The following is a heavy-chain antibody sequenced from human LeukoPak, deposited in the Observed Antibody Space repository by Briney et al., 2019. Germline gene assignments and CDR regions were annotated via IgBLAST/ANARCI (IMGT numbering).Heavy chain of an antibody. V-gene: IGHV3-48*01. J-gene: IGHJ6*03. CDR2: ITTGSNTI. CDR3: ARGGYYGSGSYYYYYYYMDV. D-gene: IGHD3-10*01. CDR1: GFTFSSYS. Sequence: GGSLRLSCAVSGFTFSSYSMNWVRQAPGNGLEWASYITTGSNTIYYADSVKGRFTISRDNTKNSLYLQMNSLSAEDTAVYYCARGGYYGSGSYYYYYYYMDVWGKGTTVTVSS.